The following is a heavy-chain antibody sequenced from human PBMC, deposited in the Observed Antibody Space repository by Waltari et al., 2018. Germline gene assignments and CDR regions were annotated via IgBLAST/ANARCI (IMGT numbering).Heavy chain of an antibody. J-gene: IGHJ4*02. Sequence: QVQLVQSGAEVKKPGSSVKVSCKDSGCTFSSYAISWVRQAPGPGLEWMGGIIPICGTANYAQKIQVRVTIPADKSTSTAYMELSSLRSEDTAVYYGAREGYSSSSGQVGGFDYWGQGTLVTVSS. CDR1: GCTFSSYA. CDR2: IIPICGTA. V-gene: IGHV1-69*06. CDR3: AREGYSSSSGQVGGFDY. D-gene: IGHD6-6*01.